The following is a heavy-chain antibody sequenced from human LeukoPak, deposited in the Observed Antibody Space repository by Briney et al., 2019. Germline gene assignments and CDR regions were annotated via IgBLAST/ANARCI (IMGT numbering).Heavy chain of an antibody. CDR2: IFYSGST. CDR3: ARKGGGQLVNTRRWFDP. CDR1: SGSISTSNYY. J-gene: IGHJ5*02. D-gene: IGHD6-6*01. Sequence: SETLSLTCTVSSGSISTSNYYWGWVRQPPGKALEWIGNIFYSGSTYYSPSLKSRVTISLDTSRNQFSLKLSSVTAADTAVYYCARKGGGQLVNTRRWFDPWGQGTLVTVSS. V-gene: IGHV4-39*07.